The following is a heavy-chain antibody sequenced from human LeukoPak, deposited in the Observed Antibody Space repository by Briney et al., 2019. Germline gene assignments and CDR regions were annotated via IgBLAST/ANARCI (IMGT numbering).Heavy chain of an antibody. V-gene: IGHV3-30*04. J-gene: IGHJ4*02. Sequence: GGSLRLSCAASGFTFRSYAMHWVRQAPGKGLEWVAVISYDGSNKYYADSVKGRFTISRDNSKNTLYLQMNSLRAEDTAVYYCARGGLGGEAYSFDYWGQGTLVTVSS. CDR3: ARGGLGGEAYSFDY. D-gene: IGHD3-10*01. CDR2: ISYDGSNK. CDR1: GFTFRSYA.